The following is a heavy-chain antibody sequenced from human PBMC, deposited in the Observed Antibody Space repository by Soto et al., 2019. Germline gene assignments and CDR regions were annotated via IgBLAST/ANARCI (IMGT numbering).Heavy chain of an antibody. CDR2: IIPTFGA. J-gene: IGHJ4*02. CDR3: ASGMFYYDSSGYYCDF. D-gene: IGHD3-22*01. CDR1: GGTFDNYA. Sequence: SVKVSCKASGGTFDNYAVSWVRQAPGQGLEWMGGIIPTFGASYAQKFQGRVTISADRSTSTSYMELGSLHSDDTAVYFCASGMFYYDSSGYYCDFWGQGTLVTVSS. V-gene: IGHV1-69*06.